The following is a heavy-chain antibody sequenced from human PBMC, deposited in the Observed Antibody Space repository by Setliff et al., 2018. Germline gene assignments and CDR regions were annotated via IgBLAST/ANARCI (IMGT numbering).Heavy chain of an antibody. CDR3: ARGIGGYCSSMSCSNESWP. Sequence: PSETLSLTCTVSGGSISSGGYYWSWIRQHPGKGLEWIGYIYYSGSTSYYNPSLKSRVTISVDTSKNQFSLKLSSVTAADTAVYYCARGIGGYCSSMSCSNESWPWGQGTLVTVSS. CDR1: GGSISSGGYY. CDR2: IYYSGSTS. V-gene: IGHV4-31*03. J-gene: IGHJ5*02. D-gene: IGHD2-2*01.